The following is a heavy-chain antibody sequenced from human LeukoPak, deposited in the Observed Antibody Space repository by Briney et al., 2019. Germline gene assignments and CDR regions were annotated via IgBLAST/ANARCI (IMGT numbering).Heavy chain of an antibody. Sequence: GRSLRLSCAASGFTFSSYGMHWVRQAPGKGLEWVTVISYDGSNKYYADSVKGRFTISRDNSKNSLYLQMNSLRAKDTAVYYCARVRSPRGYSYEVDYWGQGTLVTVSS. CDR3: ARVRSPRGYSYEVDY. CDR1: GFTFSSYG. J-gene: IGHJ4*02. D-gene: IGHD5-18*01. CDR2: ISYDGSNK. V-gene: IGHV3-33*05.